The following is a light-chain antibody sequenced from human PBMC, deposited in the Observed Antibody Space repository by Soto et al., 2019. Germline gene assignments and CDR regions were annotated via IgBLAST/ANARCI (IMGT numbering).Light chain of an antibody. V-gene: IGLV1-44*01. J-gene: IGLJ1*01. CDR3: AAWDDSLNGYV. CDR1: SSNIGSNI. CDR2: TNN. Sequence: QSALTRPPSASGTPGQRVTISCSGSSSNIGSNIVDWYQQLPGTAPKLLIYTNNQRPSGVPDRFSGSRSGTSASLAISGLQSEDEADYYCAAWDDSLNGYVFGTGTKVTVL.